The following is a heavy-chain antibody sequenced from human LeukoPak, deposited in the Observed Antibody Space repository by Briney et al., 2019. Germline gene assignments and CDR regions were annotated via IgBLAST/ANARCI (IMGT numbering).Heavy chain of an antibody. V-gene: IGHV3-53*01. J-gene: IGHJ4*02. Sequence: GGSLRLSCAASGFTVSSNYMSWVRQAPGKGLEWVSVIYSGGSTYYADSVKDRFTISRDNSKNTLYLQMNSLRAEDTAVYYCARGYCSSTSCPHFDYWGQGTLVTVSS. CDR3: ARGYCSSTSCPHFDY. CDR2: IYSGGST. D-gene: IGHD2-2*01. CDR1: GFTVSSNY.